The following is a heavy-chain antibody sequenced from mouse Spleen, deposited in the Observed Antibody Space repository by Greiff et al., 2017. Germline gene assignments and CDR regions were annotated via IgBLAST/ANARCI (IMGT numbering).Heavy chain of an antibody. CDR2: IYPSDSET. V-gene: IGHV1-61*01. Sequence: QVQLQQPGAELVRPGSSVKLSCKASGYTFTSYWMDWVKQRPGQGLEWIGNIYPSDSETHYNQKFKDKATLTVDKSSSTAYMQLSSLTSEDSAVYYCARGGFIYDYYAMDYWGQGTSVTVSS. J-gene: IGHJ4*01. CDR3: ARGGFIYDYYAMDY. D-gene: IGHD1-3*01. CDR1: GYTFTSYW.